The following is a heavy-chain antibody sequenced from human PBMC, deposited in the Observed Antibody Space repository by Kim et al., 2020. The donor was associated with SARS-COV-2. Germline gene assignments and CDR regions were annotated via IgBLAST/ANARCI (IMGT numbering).Heavy chain of an antibody. D-gene: IGHD6-6*01. J-gene: IGHJ4*02. CDR3: AREYSSSSFDY. Sequence: NPTYAPGFTGRFVFSLDTSVSTAYLQISSLKAEDTAVYYCAREYSSSSFDYWGQGTLVTVSS. V-gene: IGHV7-4-1*02. CDR2: NP.